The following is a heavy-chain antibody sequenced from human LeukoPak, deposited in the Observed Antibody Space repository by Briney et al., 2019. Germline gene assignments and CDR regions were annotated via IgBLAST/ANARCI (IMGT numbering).Heavy chain of an antibody. J-gene: IGHJ4*02. D-gene: IGHD1-26*01. CDR2: IYYSGST. CDR1: GGSISSGDCY. Sequence: SETLSLTCTVSGGSISSGDCYWSWIRQPPGKGLEWIGYIYYSGSTYYNPSLKSRVTISVDTSKNQFSLKLSSVTAADTAAYYCARVGATWVYFDYWGQGTLVTVSS. V-gene: IGHV4-30-4*08. CDR3: ARVGATWVYFDY.